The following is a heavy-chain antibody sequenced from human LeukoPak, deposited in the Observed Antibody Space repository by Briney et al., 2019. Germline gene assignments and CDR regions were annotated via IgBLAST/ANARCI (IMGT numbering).Heavy chain of an antibody. CDR2: ITGGHYAT. CDR3: TKDPDGDYIGAFDP. V-gene: IGHV3-23*01. D-gene: IGHD4-17*01. Sequence: GGSLRLSCAASGFSFSSFAMTWVRQAPGKGLEWVSSITGGHYATYNTDSVKGRFTISRDNAKNTLYLQMNSLRADDTAIYYCTKDPDGDYIGAFDPWGQGTLVTVSS. J-gene: IGHJ5*02. CDR1: GFSFSSFA.